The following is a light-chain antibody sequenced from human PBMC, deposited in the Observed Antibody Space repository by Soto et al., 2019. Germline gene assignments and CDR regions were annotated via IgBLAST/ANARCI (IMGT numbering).Light chain of an antibody. CDR1: QSVSSY. Sequence: SPSTLSFPPGERPTLSCRASQSVSSYLAWYQQKPGQAPRLLIYGASNRATGIPDRFSGSGSETDFTLTISRLEAEAFAVYYCQQYCSPGTFGEGTKVDIK. CDR2: GAS. V-gene: IGKV3-20*01. J-gene: IGKJ4*02. CDR3: QQYCSPGT.